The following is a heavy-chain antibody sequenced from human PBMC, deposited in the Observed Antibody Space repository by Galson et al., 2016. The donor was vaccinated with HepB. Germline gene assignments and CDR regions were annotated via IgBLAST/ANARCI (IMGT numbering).Heavy chain of an antibody. D-gene: IGHD2-2*01. CDR2: ISGSGT. V-gene: IGHV3-23*01. CDR3: AKEYQMAD. Sequence: SLRLSCAASGFTFSTYAMNWVRQAPGKGLEWVSTISGSGTYYADSVKGRFTISRDNSKNTLYLQMNSLRAEDTAVYYCAKEYQMADWGQGTLVTVSS. CDR1: GFTFSTYA. J-gene: IGHJ1*01.